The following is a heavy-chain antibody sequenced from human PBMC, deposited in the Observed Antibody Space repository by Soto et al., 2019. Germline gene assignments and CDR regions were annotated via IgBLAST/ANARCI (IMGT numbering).Heavy chain of an antibody. CDR1: GYTFTSYG. V-gene: IGHV1-18*01. CDR3: ARGLTYGSGRKVPFDY. J-gene: IGHJ4*02. Sequence: DSVKVSCKASGYTFTSYGISWVRQAPGQGLEWMGWISAYNGNTNYAQKLQGRVTMTTDTSTSTAYMELRSLRSDDTAVYYCARGLTYGSGRKVPFDYWGQGTLVTVSS. CDR2: ISAYNGNT. D-gene: IGHD3-10*01.